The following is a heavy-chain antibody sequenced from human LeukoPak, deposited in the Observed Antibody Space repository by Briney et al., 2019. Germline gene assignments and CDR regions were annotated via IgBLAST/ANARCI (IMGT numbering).Heavy chain of an antibody. J-gene: IGHJ4*02. CDR1: GDSISSSSYY. Sequence: SETLSLTCTVSGDSISSSSYYWGWIRQPPGKGLEWIGNIYYSGGTYYNPSLKSRVTISIDTSKNQFSLRLSSVTAADTAVYFCARHETYSSGWVDYWGQGTLVTVSS. CDR3: ARHETYSSGWVDY. D-gene: IGHD6-19*01. CDR2: IYYSGGT. V-gene: IGHV4-39*01.